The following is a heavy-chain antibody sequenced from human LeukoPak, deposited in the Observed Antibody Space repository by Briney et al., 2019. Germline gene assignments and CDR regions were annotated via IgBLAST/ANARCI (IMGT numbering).Heavy chain of an antibody. Sequence: GGSLRLSCAASGFTFSSYAMSWVRQAPGKGLEWVSAISGSGGSTYYADSVKGRFTISRDNSKNTLYLQMNSLRAEDTAVYYCAKDAYDSSGYPLNFDYWGQGTLVTVSS. CDR1: GFTFSSYA. CDR2: ISGSGGST. V-gene: IGHV3-23*01. CDR3: AKDAYDSSGYPLNFDY. J-gene: IGHJ4*02. D-gene: IGHD3-22*01.